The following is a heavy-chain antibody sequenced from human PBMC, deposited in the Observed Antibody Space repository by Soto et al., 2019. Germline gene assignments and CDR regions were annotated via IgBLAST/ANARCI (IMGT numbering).Heavy chain of an antibody. CDR2: IWNDGSSK. J-gene: IGHJ4*02. CDR3: AREGRGYGYYFDY. D-gene: IGHD4-17*01. V-gene: IGHV3-33*01. Sequence: QVQLVESGGVVVQPGRSLRLSCAASGFTFSTYGMHWVRQAPGKGLEWVAVIWNDGSSKYYADSVKGRFTLSRDISKNTRYLQMNSLRADDTAVYYCAREGRGYGYYFDYWGQGTLVTVSS. CDR1: GFTFSTYG.